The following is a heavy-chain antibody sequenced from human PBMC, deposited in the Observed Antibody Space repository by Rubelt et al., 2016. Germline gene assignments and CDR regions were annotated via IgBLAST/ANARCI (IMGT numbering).Heavy chain of an antibody. CDR3: ATVVVPAAIDSKAWFDP. CDR1: GGSFSGYY. J-gene: IGHJ5*02. V-gene: IGHV4-34*01. CDR2: INHSGST. Sequence: QVQLQQWGAGLLKPSETLSLTCAVYGGSFSGYYWSWIRQPPGKGLEWIGEINHSGSTNYNPSLKSRGTISVATSKNQFSLKLSSVTAADTALYYCATVVVPAAIDSKAWFDPWGQGTLVTVSS. D-gene: IGHD2-2*01.